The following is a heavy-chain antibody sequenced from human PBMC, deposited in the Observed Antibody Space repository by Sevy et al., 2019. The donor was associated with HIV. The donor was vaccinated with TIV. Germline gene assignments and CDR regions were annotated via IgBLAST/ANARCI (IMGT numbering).Heavy chain of an antibody. CDR1: GGSISGYY. D-gene: IGHD1-20*01. Sequence: SETLSLTCTVSGGSISGYYWSWIRQPPGKGLEWVGYISYSGSTNYNPSLKTRVTISVDTSKNEFSLKLSSVTAADTAVYYCARSRVITGTFDYWGQGTLVTVSS. V-gene: IGHV4-59*01. J-gene: IGHJ4*02. CDR2: ISYSGST. CDR3: ARSRVITGTFDY.